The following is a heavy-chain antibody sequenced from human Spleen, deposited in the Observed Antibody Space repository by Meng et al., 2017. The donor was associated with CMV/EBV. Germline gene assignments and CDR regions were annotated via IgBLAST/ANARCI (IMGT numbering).Heavy chain of an antibody. CDR3: ARARFDY. V-gene: IGHV4-38-2*02. J-gene: IGHJ4*02. Sequence: SETLSLTCTVSGYSIGSGYYWGWIRQPPGKGLEWIGSFYHGGSTYYNPSLKSRVTISVDTSKNQFSLKLTSVTAADTAVYYCARARFDYWGQGTLVTVSS. CDR2: FYHGGST. CDR1: GYSIGSGYY.